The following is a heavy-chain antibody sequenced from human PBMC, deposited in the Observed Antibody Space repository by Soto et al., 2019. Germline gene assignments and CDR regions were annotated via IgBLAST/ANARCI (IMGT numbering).Heavy chain of an antibody. V-gene: IGHV3-73*01. Sequence: VGSLRLSCAASGFTFSCSAMYWVRQASGKGLEWVGRIGTKADIYATTYTASVKGRFTISRDDSKNTAYLQMNSLKTEDTAVYYCTRQTSRWEDWFDPWGQGTLVTVSS. D-gene: IGHD6-13*01. CDR1: GFTFSCSA. CDR2: IGTKADIYAT. CDR3: TRQTSRWEDWFDP. J-gene: IGHJ5*02.